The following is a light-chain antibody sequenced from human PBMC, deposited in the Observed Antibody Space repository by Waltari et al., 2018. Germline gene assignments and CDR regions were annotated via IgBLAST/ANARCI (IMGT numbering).Light chain of an antibody. CDR1: QSVVTW. J-gene: IGKJ2*01. CDR3: QQYNNYPYT. V-gene: IGKV1-5*03. CDR2: GAS. Sequence: DIQLTQSPSTLSASVGDGVTIACRASQSVVTWLAWDQQKPGKAPRLLIYGASSLESGVPSRFSGSGSGTEFTLSISSLQPDDFATYYCQQYNNYPYTFGQGTKLEIK.